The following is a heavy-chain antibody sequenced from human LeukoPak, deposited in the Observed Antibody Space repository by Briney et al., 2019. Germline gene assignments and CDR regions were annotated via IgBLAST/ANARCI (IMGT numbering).Heavy chain of an antibody. CDR3: ARGGLFRITFGGVIVIRENWFDP. V-gene: IGHV1-18*01. Sequence: ASVKVSCKASGYTFTSYGICWVRQAPGQGLEWMGWISTYNGKTNYAQKIQGRVTMTTDTSTSTAYMELRSLRSDDTAVYYCARGGLFRITFGGVIVIRENWFDPWGQGTLVTVSS. D-gene: IGHD3-16*02. CDR1: GYTFTSYG. CDR2: ISTYNGKT. J-gene: IGHJ5*02.